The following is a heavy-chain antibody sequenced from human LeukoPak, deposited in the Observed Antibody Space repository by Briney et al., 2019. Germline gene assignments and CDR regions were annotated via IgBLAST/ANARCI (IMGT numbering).Heavy chain of an antibody. D-gene: IGHD6-6*01. CDR3: ARGDLKYSSSSDYYYYMDV. J-gene: IGHJ6*03. V-gene: IGHV4-59*12. CDR1: GGSIGTYY. CDR2: IYYSGST. Sequence: SETLSLTCTVSGGSIGTYYRSWIRQPPGKGLEWIGYIYYSGSTSYNPSLESRVTMSVDTSKNQFSLKLSSVTAADTAVYYCARGDLKYSSSSDYYYYMDVWGKGTTVTVSS.